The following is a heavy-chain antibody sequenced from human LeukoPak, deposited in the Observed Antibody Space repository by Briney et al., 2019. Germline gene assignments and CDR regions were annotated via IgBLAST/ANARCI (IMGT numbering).Heavy chain of an antibody. J-gene: IGHJ4*02. V-gene: IGHV1-18*01. Sequence: ASVTVSCKASGYTFTSYGISWVRQAPGQGLEWMGWISAYNGNTNYAQKLQGRVAMTTDTSTSTAYMELRSLRSDDTAVYYCARVSGYGDYFDYWGQGTLVTVSS. CDR3: ARVSGYGDYFDY. D-gene: IGHD4-17*01. CDR1: GYTFTSYG. CDR2: ISAYNGNT.